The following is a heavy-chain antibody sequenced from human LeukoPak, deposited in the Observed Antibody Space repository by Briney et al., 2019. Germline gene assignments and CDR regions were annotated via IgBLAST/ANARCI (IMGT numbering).Heavy chain of an antibody. CDR3: ARVGVNRKEYYYMDV. CDR1: GYSLTELS. J-gene: IGHJ6*03. CDR2: IDPEDGKR. V-gene: IGHV1-24*01. Sequence: GASVKVSCKVSGYSLTELSMHWVRQAPGKGLEWMGGIDPEDGKRIYAQKFQGRVTMTRDTSISTAYMELSRLRSDDTAVYYCARVGVNRKEYYYMDVWGKGTTVTVSS.